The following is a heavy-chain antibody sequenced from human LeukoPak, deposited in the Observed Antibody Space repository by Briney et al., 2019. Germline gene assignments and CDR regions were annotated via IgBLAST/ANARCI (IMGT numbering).Heavy chain of an antibody. CDR2: IHHSRIT. D-gene: IGHD2-2*01. V-gene: IGHV4-38-2*01. CDR3: ARPLYCSSTSCSDAFDI. CDR1: GSSITSVYY. Sequence: SETLSLTCAVSGSSITSVYYWGWIRQPPGKGLEWIGSIHHSRITYYRPSLKDRVTISVDTSKNQFSLKMRSVTAADTAIYYCARPLYCSSTSCSDAFDIWGQGTLVTVSS. J-gene: IGHJ3*02.